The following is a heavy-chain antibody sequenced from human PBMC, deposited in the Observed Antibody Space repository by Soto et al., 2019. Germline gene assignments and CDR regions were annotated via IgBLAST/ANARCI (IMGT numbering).Heavy chain of an antibody. CDR2: ISWDGGST. CDR3: AKDKGLMGYNYYYGMDV. J-gene: IGHJ6*02. V-gene: IGHV3-43D*04. CDR1: GFTFDDYA. Sequence: LRLSCAASGFTFDDYAMHWVRQAPGKGLEWVSLISWDGGSTYYADSVKGRFTISRDNSKNSLYRQMNSLRAEDTALYYCAKDKGLMGYNYYYGMDVWGQGTTVTVSS.